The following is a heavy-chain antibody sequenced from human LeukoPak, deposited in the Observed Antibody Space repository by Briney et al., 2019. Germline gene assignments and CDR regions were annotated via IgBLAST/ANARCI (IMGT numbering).Heavy chain of an antibody. Sequence: PGRSLRLSWAASGFTFSPYIMHWVRQAPGKGREWVAVIASDGSQIFYVESVKGRFTISRDNSKNTLYLQMNSLRAEDTAVYFCARERQDTIVHTGAFDIWGQGTMVTGSS. CDR2: IASDGSQI. D-gene: IGHD3-10*01. J-gene: IGHJ3*02. V-gene: IGHV3-30-3*01. CDR1: GFTFSPYI. CDR3: ARERQDTIVHTGAFDI.